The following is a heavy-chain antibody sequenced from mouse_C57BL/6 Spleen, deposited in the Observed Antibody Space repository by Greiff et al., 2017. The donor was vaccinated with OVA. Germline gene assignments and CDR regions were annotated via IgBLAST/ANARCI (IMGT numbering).Heavy chain of an antibody. Sequence: QVQLQQPGAELVMPGASVKLSCKASGYTFTSYWMHWVKQRPGQGLEWIGEIDPSDSYTNYNQKFKGKSTLTVDKSSSTAYMQLSSLTSEDSAVYYCARETAQAPFDYWGQGTTLTVSS. J-gene: IGHJ2*01. CDR1: GYTFTSYW. CDR3: ARETAQAPFDY. CDR2: IDPSDSYT. D-gene: IGHD3-2*02. V-gene: IGHV1-69*01.